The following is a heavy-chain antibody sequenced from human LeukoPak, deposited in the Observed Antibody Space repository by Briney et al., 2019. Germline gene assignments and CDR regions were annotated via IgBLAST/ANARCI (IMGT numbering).Heavy chain of an antibody. CDR1: GFTFSSYW. Sequence: GSLRLSCAASGFTFSSYWMHWVRQAPGKGLAWVSRINSDGSSTSYADSVKGRFTVSRDNAKNTLYLQMNSLRAEDTAVYYCARDLGSASYYYDSSGYPPGYWGQGTLVTLSS. J-gene: IGHJ4*02. D-gene: IGHD3-22*01. V-gene: IGHV3-74*01. CDR3: ARDLGSASYYYDSSGYPPGY. CDR2: INSDGSST.